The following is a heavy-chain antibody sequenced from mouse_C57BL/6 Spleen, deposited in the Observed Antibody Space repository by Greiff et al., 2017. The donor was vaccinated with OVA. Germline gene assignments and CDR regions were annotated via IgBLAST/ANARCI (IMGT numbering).Heavy chain of an antibody. V-gene: IGHV1-52*01. Sequence: QVQLQQSGAELVRPGSSVKLSCKASGYTFTSYWMHWVKQRPIQGLEWIGNIDPSDSETHYNQKFKDKATLTVDKSSSTAYMQLSSLTSEDSAVYYCARRGGGRDYAMDYWGQGTSVTVSS. CDR3: ARRGGGRDYAMDY. D-gene: IGHD1-1*02. CDR2: IDPSDSET. CDR1: GYTFTSYW. J-gene: IGHJ4*01.